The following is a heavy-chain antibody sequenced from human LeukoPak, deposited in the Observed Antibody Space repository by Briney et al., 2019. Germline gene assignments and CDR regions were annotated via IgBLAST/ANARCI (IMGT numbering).Heavy chain of an antibody. Sequence: GSSVKVSCKASGGTFSNYAISWVRQAPGQGLEWMGGIIPIFGTANYAQKFQGRVTITADESTSTAYMELSSLRSEDTAVYYCARSGNPYYYDSSGYFDYWGQGTLVTVSS. CDR2: IIPIFGTA. V-gene: IGHV1-69*01. CDR3: ARSGNPYYYDSSGYFDY. J-gene: IGHJ4*02. CDR1: GGTFSNYA. D-gene: IGHD3-22*01.